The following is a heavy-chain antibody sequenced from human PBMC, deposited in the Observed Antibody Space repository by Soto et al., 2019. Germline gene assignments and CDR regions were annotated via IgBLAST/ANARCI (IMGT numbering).Heavy chain of an antibody. J-gene: IGHJ4*02. CDR3: ARGYCSGGSCYDGFFDY. D-gene: IGHD2-15*01. V-gene: IGHV1-18*01. Sequence: ASVKVSCRASGYTFTSYGISWVRQAPGQGLEWMGWISAYNGNTNYAQKLQGRVTMTTDTSTGTAYMELRSLRSDDTAVYYCARGYCSGGSCYDGFFDYWGQGTQVTVSS. CDR1: GYTFTSYG. CDR2: ISAYNGNT.